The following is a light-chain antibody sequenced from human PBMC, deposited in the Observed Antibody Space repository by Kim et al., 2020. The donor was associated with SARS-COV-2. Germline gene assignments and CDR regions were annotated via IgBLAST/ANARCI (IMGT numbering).Light chain of an antibody. J-gene: IGKJ5*01. CDR3: QQYNNWTPET. V-gene: IGKV3-15*01. CDR1: QSVSSN. CDR2: GAS. Sequence: EIVMTQSPATLSVSPGERATLSCRASQSVSSNLAWYHQKPGQAPRLLIYGASTRATGIPARFSGSGSGTEFTLTISSLQSEDFAVYYWQQYNNWTPETFGQGTRLEIK.